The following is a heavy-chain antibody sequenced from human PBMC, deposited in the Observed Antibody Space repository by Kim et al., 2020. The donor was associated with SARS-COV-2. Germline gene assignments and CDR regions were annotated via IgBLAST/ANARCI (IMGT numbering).Heavy chain of an antibody. V-gene: IGHV3-30*04. CDR2: ASNDGNKN. J-gene: IGHJ6*03. D-gene: IGHD3-16*01. CDR1: GFILSRYG. CDR3: ARAGARGAPLSFYYMDV. Sequence: GGSLRLSCAASGFILSRYGVHWVRQAPGKGLEWVAVASNDGNKNYHADSVKGRFTISRDNSKNTVYLQMNSLRPEDTARYYCARAGARGAPLSFYYMDVWGEGTTVSVSS.